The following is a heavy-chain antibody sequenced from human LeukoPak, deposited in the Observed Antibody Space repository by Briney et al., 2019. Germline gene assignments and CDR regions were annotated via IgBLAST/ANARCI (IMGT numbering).Heavy chain of an antibody. CDR2: IYYDGST. Sequence: SETLSLTCTVSGGSISSGGYYWGWIRQPPGKGLEWIGNIYYDGSTYYNPSLKSRVTISADTSKNQLSLKVNSVTATDTAVYYCVRRLEVWGQGTMVTVSS. CDR3: VRRLEV. V-gene: IGHV4-39*01. CDR1: GGSISSGGYY. J-gene: IGHJ3*01.